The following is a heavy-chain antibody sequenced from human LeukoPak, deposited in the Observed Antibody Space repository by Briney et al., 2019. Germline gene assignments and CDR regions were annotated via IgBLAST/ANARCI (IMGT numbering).Heavy chain of an antibody. CDR1: GFIFSHYG. Sequence: GGSLRLSCAASGFIFSHYGMHWVRQAPGKGLEWVAVIWSDGSNRFYAGSVKGRFTISRDNAQNTVFLQMNSLRGEDTAVYCCARDAQRGFDYSNSLRYWGHGILVTVSS. V-gene: IGHV3-33*01. CDR3: ARDAQRGFDYSNSLRY. D-gene: IGHD4-11*01. CDR2: IWSDGSNR. J-gene: IGHJ4*01.